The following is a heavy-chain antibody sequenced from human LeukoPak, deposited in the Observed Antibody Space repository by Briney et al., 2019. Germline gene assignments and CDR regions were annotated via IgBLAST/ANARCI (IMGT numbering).Heavy chain of an antibody. V-gene: IGHV4-39*07. Sequence: SETLSLTCTVSGGSISSSSYYWGWIRQPPGKGLEWIGSIYYSGSTTYNPSLKSRVTISVDTSKNQFSLRLTSVTASDTAVYYCARPVRCSATTCTGPFDYWGQGTLVTVSS. J-gene: IGHJ4*02. D-gene: IGHD6-19*01. CDR3: ARPVRCSATTCTGPFDY. CDR1: GGSISSSSYY. CDR2: IYYSGST.